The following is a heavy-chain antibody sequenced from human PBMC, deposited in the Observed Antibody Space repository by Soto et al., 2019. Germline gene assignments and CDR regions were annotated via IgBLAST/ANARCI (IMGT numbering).Heavy chain of an antibody. J-gene: IGHJ4*02. V-gene: IGHV1-18*01. CDR2: ISPYTANT. CDR3: ARAGYSTSWYGILSTGAAGVEIDY. D-gene: IGHD6-13*01. Sequence: QIQLVQSGAEVKKPGASVKVSCKASGYTFISYGISWVRQAPGQGLEWMGWISPYTANTNYAQKFQGRVTMTTDTSTSTAYMELRTLRSDDSAVYYCARAGYSTSWYGILSTGAAGVEIDYWGQGTLVTVSS. CDR1: GYTFISYG.